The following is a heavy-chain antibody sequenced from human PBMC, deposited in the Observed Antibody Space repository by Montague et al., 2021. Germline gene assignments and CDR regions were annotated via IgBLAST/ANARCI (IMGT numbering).Heavy chain of an antibody. Sequence: SLRLSCATSGFTFTNAWMSWVRQAPGKGLEWVGHIKSEADGGTTDYGAPMKGRFIISRDDSKKILYLQMNSLRVEDTAMYYCGTRFDYWGPGTQVTVSS. CDR2: IKSEADGGTT. V-gene: IGHV3-15*01. CDR1: GFTFTNAW. CDR3: GTRFDY. J-gene: IGHJ4*02.